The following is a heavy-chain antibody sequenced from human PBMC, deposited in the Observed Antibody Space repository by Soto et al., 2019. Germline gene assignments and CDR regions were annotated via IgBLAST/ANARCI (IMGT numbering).Heavy chain of an antibody. CDR1: GGSMRNYF. D-gene: IGHD6-13*01. Sequence: SETLSLTCTVSGGSMRNYFWTWIRQPPGKGLEWIGYIHYSGATSFFPSYNPSLRGRVTISEDTSKNQFSLKLLSVTTADTAVYFCAAGEASSRNLAPYYLDFWGQGTLVTVPS. V-gene: IGHV4-59*01. CDR2: IHYSGATSFFP. J-gene: IGHJ4*02. CDR3: AAGEASSRNLAPYYLDF.